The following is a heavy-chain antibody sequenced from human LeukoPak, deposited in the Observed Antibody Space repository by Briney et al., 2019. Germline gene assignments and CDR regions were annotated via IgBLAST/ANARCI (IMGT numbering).Heavy chain of an antibody. V-gene: IGHV3-33*01. D-gene: IGHD6-19*01. CDR1: GFTFSSYG. CDR3: AGVLGDSGWYLGWFDP. Sequence: PGGSLRLSCAASGFTFSSYGMHWVRQAPGKGLEWVAVIWYDGSDKYYADSVKGRFTISRDNSKNTLYLQMNSLRVEDTAVYYCAGVLGDSGWYLGWFDPWGQGTLVTVSS. CDR2: IWYDGSDK. J-gene: IGHJ5*02.